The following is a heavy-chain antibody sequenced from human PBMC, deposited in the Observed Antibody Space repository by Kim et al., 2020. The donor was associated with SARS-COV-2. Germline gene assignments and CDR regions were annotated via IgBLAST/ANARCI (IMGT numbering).Heavy chain of an antibody. CDR3: ARGVLGSLDY. D-gene: IGHD3-10*01. J-gene: IGHJ4*02. V-gene: IGHV1-69*01. CDR2: TA. Sequence: TANYAQRFQGRVTITADESTSTAYMELSSLRSEDTAVYYCARGVLGSLDYWGQGTLVTVSS.